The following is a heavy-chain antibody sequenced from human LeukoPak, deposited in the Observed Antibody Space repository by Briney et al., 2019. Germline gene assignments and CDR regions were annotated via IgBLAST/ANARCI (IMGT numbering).Heavy chain of an antibody. J-gene: IGHJ3*02. CDR1: GYTFTGYY. CDR2: INPNSGGT. V-gene: IGHV1-2*06. Sequence: ASVKVSCKASGYTFTGYYMHWVRQAPGQGLEWMGRINPNSGGTNYAQKFQGRVTITRNTSISTAYMELSSLRSEDTAVYYCARRGYSGYDDAFDIWGQGTMVTVSS. CDR3: ARRGYSGYDDAFDI. D-gene: IGHD5-12*01.